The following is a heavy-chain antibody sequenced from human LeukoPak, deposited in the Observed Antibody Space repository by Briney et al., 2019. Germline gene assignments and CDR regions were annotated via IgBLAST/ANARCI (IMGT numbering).Heavy chain of an antibody. CDR2: IKQDGSEK. CDR1: GFTFSSYW. V-gene: IGHV3-7*01. J-gene: IGHJ6*02. Sequence: PGGSLRLSCAASGFTFSSYWMSWVRQAPGKGLEWVANIKQDGSEKYYVDSVKGRFTISRDNAKNSLYLQMSSLRAEDTAVYYCARADSSSWYYDYYYGMDVWGQGTTVTVSS. D-gene: IGHD6-13*01. CDR3: ARADSSSWYYDYYYGMDV.